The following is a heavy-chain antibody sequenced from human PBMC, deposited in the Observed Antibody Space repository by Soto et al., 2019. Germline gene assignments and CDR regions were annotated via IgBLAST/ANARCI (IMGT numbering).Heavy chain of an antibody. CDR3: SRHQEGRSMVFYGMDV. CDR1: GFTLSGSD. Sequence: PVGSLRLSCAASGFTLSGSDIHWVRQASGKGLEWVGRIRTKSNNFATSYAESVRGRLTISRDDSDNTASLQMSSLKTEDTAIYYCSRHQEGRSMVFYGMDVWGQGTTVTVSS. V-gene: IGHV3-73*01. D-gene: IGHD3-10*01. J-gene: IGHJ6*02. CDR2: IRTKSNNFAT.